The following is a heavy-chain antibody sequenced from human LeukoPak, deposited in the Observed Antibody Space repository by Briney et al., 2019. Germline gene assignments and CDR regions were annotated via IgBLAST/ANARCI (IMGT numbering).Heavy chain of an antibody. CDR2: INYSGST. J-gene: IGHJ3*01. CDR3: ARGIFGMVLNAFDL. D-gene: IGHD3-3*01. V-gene: IGHV4-39*07. CDR1: GGSISSSTYY. Sequence: PSETLSLTCTVSGGSISSSTYYWGWIRQPPGKGLEWIGSINYSGSTFQNPSLQSRVTISVDTSKNQFSLKLSSVTAADTAVYYCARGIFGMVLNAFDLWGRGTMVTVSS.